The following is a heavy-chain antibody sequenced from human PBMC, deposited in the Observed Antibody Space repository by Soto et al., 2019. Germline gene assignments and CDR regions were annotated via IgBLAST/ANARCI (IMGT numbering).Heavy chain of an antibody. V-gene: IGHV3-48*01. CDR1: GFTFSSYW. CDR2: ISSSSSTI. J-gene: IGHJ3*02. Sequence: PGGSLRLSCAASGFTFSSYWMNWVRQAPGKGLEWVSYISSSSSTIYYADSVKGRFTISRDNSKNTLYLQMNSLRAEDTAVYYCARDRGIAAQNDAFDIWGQGTMVTVAS. CDR3: ARDRGIAAQNDAFDI. D-gene: IGHD6-13*01.